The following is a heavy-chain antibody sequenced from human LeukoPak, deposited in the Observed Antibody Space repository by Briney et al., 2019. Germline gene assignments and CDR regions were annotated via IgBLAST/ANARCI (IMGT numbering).Heavy chain of an antibody. V-gene: IGHV4-59*12. CDR3: ARERREVTL. CDR1: GGSISSYY. J-gene: IGHJ4*02. D-gene: IGHD4-23*01. Sequence: SETLSLTCTVSGGSISSYYWSWIRQPPGKGLEWIGYIYYSGSTNYNPSLKSRVTMSVDTSKNQLSLKLSSVTAADTAVYYCARERREVTLWGQGTLVTVSS. CDR2: IYYSGST.